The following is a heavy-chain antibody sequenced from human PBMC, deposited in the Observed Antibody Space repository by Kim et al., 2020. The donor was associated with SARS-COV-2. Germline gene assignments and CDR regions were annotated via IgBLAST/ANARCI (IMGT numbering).Heavy chain of an antibody. Sequence: GGSLRLSCAASGFTFSSYAMHWVRQAPGKGLEWVAVISYDGSNKYYADSVKGRFTISRDNSKNTLYLQMNSLRAEDTAVYYCARGLLTVDIVATSSLGYWGQGTLVTVSS. CDR2: ISYDGSNK. V-gene: IGHV3-30-3*01. D-gene: IGHD5-12*01. CDR1: GFTFSSYA. CDR3: ARGLLTVDIVATSSLGY. J-gene: IGHJ4*02.